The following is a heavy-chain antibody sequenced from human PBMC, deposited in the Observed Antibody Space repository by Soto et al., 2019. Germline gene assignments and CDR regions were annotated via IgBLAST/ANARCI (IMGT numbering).Heavy chain of an antibody. Sequence: GGSLRLSCAASGFSVSGNSMSWVRQAPGKGLEWVSVIYSGGSTYYADSVKGRFTISRDNSKNTVYLQMNSLRAEDTAVYYCAKGSGDFLRSDGLDVWGQGTVVTVSS. CDR1: GFSVSGNS. CDR3: AKGSGDFLRSDGLDV. J-gene: IGHJ3*01. CDR2: IYSGGST. D-gene: IGHD4-17*01. V-gene: IGHV3-53*01.